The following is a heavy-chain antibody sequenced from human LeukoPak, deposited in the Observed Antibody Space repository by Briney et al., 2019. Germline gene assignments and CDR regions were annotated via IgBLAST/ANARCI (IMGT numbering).Heavy chain of an antibody. CDR3: ARVDSSVDAFDI. CDR1: GGSISSYY. J-gene: IGHJ3*02. D-gene: IGHD3-22*01. Sequence: SETLPLTCTVSGGSISSYYWSWIRQPPGKGLEWIGYIYYSGSTNYNPSLKSRVTIPVDTSKNQFSLKLSSVTAADTAVYYCARVDSSVDAFDIWGQGTMVTVSS. V-gene: IGHV4-59*01. CDR2: IYYSGST.